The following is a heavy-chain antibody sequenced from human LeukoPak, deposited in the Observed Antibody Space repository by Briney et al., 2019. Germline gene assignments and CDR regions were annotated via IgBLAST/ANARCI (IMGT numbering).Heavy chain of an antibody. D-gene: IGHD5-24*01. CDR1: GFTFSNFA. V-gene: IGHV3-23*01. Sequence: GGSLRLSCAASGFTFSNFALSWVRQAPGKGLEWVSAISGSGDSTYYADSVKGRFTISRDNSKNTLCLQMNSLRAEDTAVYYCTRVGYIDEGIDYWGQGTLVTVSS. J-gene: IGHJ4*02. CDR3: TRVGYIDEGIDY. CDR2: ISGSGDST.